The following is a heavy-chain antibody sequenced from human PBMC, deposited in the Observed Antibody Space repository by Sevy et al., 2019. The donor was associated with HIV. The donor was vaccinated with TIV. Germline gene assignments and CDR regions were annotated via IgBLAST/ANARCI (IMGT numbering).Heavy chain of an antibody. CDR2: ISSSSSYV. D-gene: IGHD4-17*01. J-gene: IGHJ4*02. Sequence: GGSLRLSCVASGFTFSSYNMNWVRQAPGKGLEWVSSISSSSSYVYHADSVKGRFTISRDNAKNTLYLQMNNLRADDTAVYYCAKDGHDYGDFYFNYWGQGTLVTVSS. V-gene: IGHV3-21*04. CDR1: GFTFSSYN. CDR3: AKDGHDYGDFYFNY.